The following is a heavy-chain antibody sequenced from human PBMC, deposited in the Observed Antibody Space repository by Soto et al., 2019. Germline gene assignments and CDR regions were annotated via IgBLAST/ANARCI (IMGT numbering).Heavy chain of an antibody. V-gene: IGHV1-58*02. Sequence: ASGNVSFKGAVFNFTSARMGRVLQARGKRLEWIGWIVVGSGNTNYAQKFQERVTITRDMSTSTAYMELSSLRSEDTAVYYCAATYSSRYYYYYIDVWGKGTTVTVSS. J-gene: IGHJ6*03. CDR1: VFNFTSAR. D-gene: IGHD4-4*01. CDR3: AATYSSRYYYYYIDV. CDR2: IVVGSGNT.